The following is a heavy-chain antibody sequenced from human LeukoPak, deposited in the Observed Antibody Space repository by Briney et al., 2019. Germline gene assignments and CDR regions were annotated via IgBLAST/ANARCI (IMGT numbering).Heavy chain of an antibody. CDR1: GYSFTSYY. CDR3: ASHYYDGGDAFDI. V-gene: IGHV5-51*01. D-gene: IGHD3-16*01. J-gene: IGHJ3*02. CDR2: IYPGDSDT. Sequence: GESLKISCKGSGYSFTSYYIGWVRQMPGKGLEWMGIIYPGDSDTTYSPSFQGQVTISADKSISTAYLQWSSLKASDTAIYYCASHYYDGGDAFDIWGKGTMVTVSS.